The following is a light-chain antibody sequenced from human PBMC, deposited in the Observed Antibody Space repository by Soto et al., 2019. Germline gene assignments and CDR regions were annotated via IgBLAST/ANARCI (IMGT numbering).Light chain of an antibody. J-gene: IGKJ4*01. V-gene: IGKV3-20*01. CDR2: GAS. CDR3: HQYGSSPLT. Sequence: EVVLTQSPGTLSLSPGERATLFCRASQSVSSNYLAWYQQKPGQAPRLLVLGASTRATGIPDRFSGSGSGTDFTLTISRLEPEDFAVFYCHQYGSSPLTFGGGTKVDIK. CDR1: QSVSSNY.